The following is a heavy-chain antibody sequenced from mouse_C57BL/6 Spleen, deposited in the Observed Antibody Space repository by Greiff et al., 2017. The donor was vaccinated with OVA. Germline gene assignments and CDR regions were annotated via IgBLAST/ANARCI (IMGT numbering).Heavy chain of an antibody. CDR2: IDPEDGDT. CDR3: TGIYYDDDETFMDY. CDR1: GFNIKDYY. J-gene: IGHJ4*01. V-gene: IGHV14-1*01. D-gene: IGHD2-4*01. Sequence: EVKLEESGAELVRPGASVKLSCTASGFNIKDYYMHWVKQRPEQGLEWIGRIDPEDGDTEYAPKFQGKATMTADTSSNTAYLQLSSLTSEDTAVYYCTGIYYDDDETFMDYWGQGASVTVSS.